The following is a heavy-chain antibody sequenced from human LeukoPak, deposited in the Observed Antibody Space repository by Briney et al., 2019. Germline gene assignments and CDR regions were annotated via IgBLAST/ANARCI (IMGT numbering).Heavy chain of an antibody. V-gene: IGHV4-61*02. J-gene: IGHJ4*02. Sequence: SETLSLTCTVSGGSISSGSYYWSWIRQPAGKGLEWIGRIYTSGSTNYNPSLKSRVTISVDTSKNQFSLKLSSVTAADTAVYYCARVVMYPSGGAVEDYWGQGTLVTVSS. CDR3: ARVVMYPSGGAVEDY. CDR1: GGSISSGSYY. CDR2: IYTSGST. D-gene: IGHD6-19*01.